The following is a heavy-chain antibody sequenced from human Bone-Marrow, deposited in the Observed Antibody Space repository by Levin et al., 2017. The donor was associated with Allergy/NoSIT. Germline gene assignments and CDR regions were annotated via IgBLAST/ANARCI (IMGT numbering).Heavy chain of an antibody. CDR1: GYSFTSYW. J-gene: IGHJ3*02. Sequence: GESLKISCKGSGYSFTSYWIGWVRQMPGKGLEWMGIIYPGDSDTRYSPSFQGQVTISADKSISTAYLQWSSLKASDTAMYYCARAIAVARPKDAFDIWGQGTMVTVSS. D-gene: IGHD6-19*01. V-gene: IGHV5-51*01. CDR3: ARAIAVARPKDAFDI. CDR2: IYPGDSDT.